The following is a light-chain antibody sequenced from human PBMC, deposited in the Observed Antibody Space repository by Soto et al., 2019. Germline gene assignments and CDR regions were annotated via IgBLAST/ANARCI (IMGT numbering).Light chain of an antibody. CDR1: QSVSSSY. V-gene: IGKV3-20*01. CDR2: GAS. Sequence: EIVLTQSPGTLSLSPGERATLSYRDSQSVSSSYLAWYQQKHGQAHRLLIYGASSRATGIPDRFSGSGSGTDFTLTISRLEPEDFAVYYCQQYGSSPWTFGQGTKVDIK. CDR3: QQYGSSPWT. J-gene: IGKJ1*01.